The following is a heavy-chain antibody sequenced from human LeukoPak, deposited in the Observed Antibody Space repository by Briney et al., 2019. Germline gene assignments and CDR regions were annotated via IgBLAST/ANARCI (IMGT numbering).Heavy chain of an antibody. CDR1: GGSFSGYY. D-gene: IGHD5-24*01. J-gene: IGHJ4*02. CDR3: SRGTDAYKCGNS. Sequence: PSETLSLTCAVYGGSFSGYYWTWIRQPPGKGLEWIGEIHYSGRINYNPSPKSRVTISADTSNNHFSPKTNSVAAADTAVYYCSRGTDAYKCGNSWGQGTLVTVSS. V-gene: IGHV4-34*01. CDR2: IHYSGRI.